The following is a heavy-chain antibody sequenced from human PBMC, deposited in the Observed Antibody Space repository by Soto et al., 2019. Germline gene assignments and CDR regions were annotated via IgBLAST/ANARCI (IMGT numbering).Heavy chain of an antibody. V-gene: IGHV1-8*01. CDR2: MNPGSGDT. J-gene: IGHJ5*02. Sequence: ASVKVSCKAFGSSFTNNDVSWLLQATGQGLEWMGWMNPGSGDTGYAQKFQGRVTMTRDISIATAYMELNNLRSDDTAIYYCARMETFGSLNWFDPWGQGTLVTVSS. CDR3: ARMETFGSLNWFDP. CDR1: GSSFTNND. D-gene: IGHD3-16*01.